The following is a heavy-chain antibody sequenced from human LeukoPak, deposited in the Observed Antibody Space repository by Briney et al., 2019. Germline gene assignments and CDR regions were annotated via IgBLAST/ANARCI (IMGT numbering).Heavy chain of an antibody. Sequence: PSETLSLTCAVYGGSFGGYYWSWIRQPPGKGLEWIGEINHSGSTNYNPSLKSRVTISVDTSKNQFSLKLSSVTAADTAVYYCARGMYSSSWYGSDWFDPWGQGTLVTVSS. CDR1: GGSFGGYY. J-gene: IGHJ5*02. D-gene: IGHD6-13*01. CDR2: INHSGST. CDR3: ARGMYSSSWYGSDWFDP. V-gene: IGHV4-34*01.